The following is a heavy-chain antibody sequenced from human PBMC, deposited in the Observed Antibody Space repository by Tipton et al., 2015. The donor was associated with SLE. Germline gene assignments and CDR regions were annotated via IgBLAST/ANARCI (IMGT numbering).Heavy chain of an antibody. CDR3: TRGGFREPDDYYYGMDV. CDR2: IYSGGNT. CDR1: GASVSSTRYY. Sequence: LRLSCTVSGASVSSTRYYWGCIRQSPGKGLEYIGSIYSGGNTYYNPSLKSRISMSVDTSKNQFSLKLTSVTAADTAIYYCTRGGFREPDDYYYGMDVWGQGTTVTVSS. D-gene: IGHD1-14*01. J-gene: IGHJ6*02. V-gene: IGHV4-39*07.